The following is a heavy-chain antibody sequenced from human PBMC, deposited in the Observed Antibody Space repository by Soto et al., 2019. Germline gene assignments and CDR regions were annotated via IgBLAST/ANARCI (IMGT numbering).Heavy chain of an antibody. CDR1: GFTFSYFW. D-gene: IGHD1-26*01. Sequence: GGSLRLSCAASGFTFSYFWITWGRQAPGKGLEWVDNMKQDGNQKNCVDSVKGRFSISRDNAKNSLYLQINSLRAEDTAVYYCARQYSGSYYFDYWGQGTPVTVSS. CDR2: MKQDGNQK. J-gene: IGHJ4*02. V-gene: IGHV3-7*05. CDR3: ARQYSGSYYFDY.